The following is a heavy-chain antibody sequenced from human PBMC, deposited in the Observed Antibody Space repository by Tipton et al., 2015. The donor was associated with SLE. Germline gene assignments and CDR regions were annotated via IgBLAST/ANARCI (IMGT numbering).Heavy chain of an antibody. J-gene: IGHJ4*02. CDR1: GFTFSSYA. Sequence: GSLRLSCAASGFTFSSYAMSWVRQAPGKGLEWVSAISGSGGSTYYADSVKGRFTISRDNSKNTLYLQMNSLRAEDTAVYYCAKVEWSGYHQTGFYWGQGTLVTVSS. D-gene: IGHD3-3*01. CDR2: ISGSGGST. CDR3: AKVEWSGYHQTGFY. V-gene: IGHV3-23*01.